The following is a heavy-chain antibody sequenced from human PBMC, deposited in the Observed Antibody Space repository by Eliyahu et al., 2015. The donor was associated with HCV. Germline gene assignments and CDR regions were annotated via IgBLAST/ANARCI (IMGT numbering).Heavy chain of an antibody. CDR1: GXSXXSXY. J-gene: IGHJ2*01. CDR3: ARVVYGSGSYWEYWYFDV. CDR2: ISYSXST. V-gene: IGHV4-59*01. D-gene: IGHD3-10*01. Sequence: QVQLQESGPGLVTPAENLSLTCTVSGXSXXSXYWSWIRQPPGKGXEWIGYISYSXSTNYNPXLQSRVTISVDTSKXQFSLKVSSVTAADTAVYYCARVVYGSGSYWEYWYFDVWGRGTLVTVSS.